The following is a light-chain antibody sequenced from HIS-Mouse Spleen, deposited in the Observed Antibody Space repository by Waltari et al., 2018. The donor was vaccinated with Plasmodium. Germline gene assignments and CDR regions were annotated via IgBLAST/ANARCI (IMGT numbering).Light chain of an antibody. Sequence: DIQMTQSPSTLSASVGDSVTITCRASQSISSWLAWYQQKPGKAPKLLIYKASSLESGVPSRFSGSGSGTEFTLTISSLQPDDFATYYCQQYNSYSPLTFGPGTKVDIK. CDR2: KAS. CDR1: QSISSW. V-gene: IGKV1-5*03. CDR3: QQYNSYSPLT. J-gene: IGKJ3*01.